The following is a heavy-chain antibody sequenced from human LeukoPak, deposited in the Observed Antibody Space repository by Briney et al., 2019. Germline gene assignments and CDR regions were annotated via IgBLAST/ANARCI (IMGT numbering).Heavy chain of an antibody. CDR3: ARAGYCSSTSCYAEHDY. Sequence: ASAKVSCKASGYTFTSYGISWVRQAPGQGLEWMGWISAYNGNTNYAQKLQGRVTMTTDTSTSTAYMELRSLRSDDTAVYYCARAGYCSSTSCYAEHDYWGQGSLVTVSS. CDR1: GYTFTSYG. V-gene: IGHV1-18*01. J-gene: IGHJ4*02. D-gene: IGHD2-2*01. CDR2: ISAYNGNT.